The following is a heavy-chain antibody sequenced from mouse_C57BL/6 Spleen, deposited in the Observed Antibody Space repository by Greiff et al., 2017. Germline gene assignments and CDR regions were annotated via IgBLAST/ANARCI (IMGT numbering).Heavy chain of an antibody. CDR3: ARALDSSDAY. Sequence: EVQLQQSGAELVKPGASVTLSCTASGFNINDYYMHWVKQRTEQGLEWIGRIDPEDGETKYAPNFHGKATITADTSSNTAYLQLSSLTSEDTAVYDCARALDSSDAYWGQGTLVTVSA. J-gene: IGHJ3*01. D-gene: IGHD3-2*01. CDR2: IDPEDGET. CDR1: GFNINDYY. V-gene: IGHV14-2*01.